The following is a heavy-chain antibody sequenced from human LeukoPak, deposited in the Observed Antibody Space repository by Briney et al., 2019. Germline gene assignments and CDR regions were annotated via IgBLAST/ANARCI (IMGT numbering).Heavy chain of an antibody. CDR1: GYTFAAYY. CDR2: INPISGNT. V-gene: IGHV1-8*02. CDR3: VREPATFDV. Sequence: ASVKVSCKASGYTFAAYYMYWVGQATGQGLEWMGWINPISGNTGYAQKFQGRLTLTKDNSISTAYMELSSLTFEDTAVYYIVREPATFDVWGQGTVVTVSS. J-gene: IGHJ3*01.